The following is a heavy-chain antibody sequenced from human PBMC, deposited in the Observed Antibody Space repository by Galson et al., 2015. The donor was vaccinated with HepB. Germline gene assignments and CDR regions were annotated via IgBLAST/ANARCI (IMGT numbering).Heavy chain of an antibody. D-gene: IGHD6-19*01. V-gene: IGHV3-15*01. CDR1: GFTFSDAW. CDR2: IKVKVDGGTT. Sequence: SLRLSCAASGFTFSDAWMSWVRQAPGKGLDWIGFIKVKVDGGTTDYAAPVKGRFTISRDDSKNTLYLQMDSLKTEDTAVYYCTTALGSGWYARWGQGIPVTVSS. J-gene: IGHJ4*02. CDR3: TTALGSGWYAR.